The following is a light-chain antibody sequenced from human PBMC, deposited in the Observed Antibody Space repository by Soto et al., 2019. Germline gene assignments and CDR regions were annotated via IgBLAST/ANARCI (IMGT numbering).Light chain of an antibody. CDR1: QSVSSSY. CDR3: QQYGSSPPIT. J-gene: IGKJ5*01. V-gene: IGKV3-20*01. Sequence: EIVLTQSPGTLSLSPGERATLSCRASQSVSSSYLAWYQQKPGQAPRLLIYGASSRATGIPNRFSGSGSGRDFPLTISRLGPEDFAVYYCQQYGSSPPITFGQGTRREIK. CDR2: GAS.